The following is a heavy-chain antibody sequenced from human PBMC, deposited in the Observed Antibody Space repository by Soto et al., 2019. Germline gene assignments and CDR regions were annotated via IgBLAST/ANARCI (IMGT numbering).Heavy chain of an antibody. D-gene: IGHD1-26*01. CDR3: ARVREPLTGGPWFDP. CDR2: INHSGST. V-gene: IGHV4-34*01. Sequence: SETLSLTCAVYGGSFGGYYWSWIRQPPGKGLEWIGEINHSGSTNYNPSLKSRVTISVDTSKNQFSLKLSSVTAADTAVYYCARVREPLTGGPWFDPWGQGTLVTVS. CDR1: GGSFGGYY. J-gene: IGHJ5*02.